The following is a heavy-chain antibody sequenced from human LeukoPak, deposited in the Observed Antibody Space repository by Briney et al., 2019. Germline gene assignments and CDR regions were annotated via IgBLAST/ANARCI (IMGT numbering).Heavy chain of an antibody. J-gene: IGHJ4*02. Sequence: SETLSLTCTVSGGSISSSNYYWGWIRQPPGKGLEWIGSIYYSGSTYYNPSLKSRVTISVDTSKNQFSLKLSSVTAADTAVYYCARGITMFDYWGQGTLVTVSS. CDR1: GGSISSSNYY. V-gene: IGHV4-39*07. CDR3: ARGITMFDY. D-gene: IGHD3-10*01. CDR2: IYYSGST.